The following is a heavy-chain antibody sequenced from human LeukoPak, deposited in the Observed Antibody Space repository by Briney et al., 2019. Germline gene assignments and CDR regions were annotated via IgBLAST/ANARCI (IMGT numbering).Heavy chain of an antibody. V-gene: IGHV1-46*01. Sequence: ASMKVSCKASGYTFTSYYMHLVRQAPGQGLEWMGIINPSGGSTSYAQKFQGRVTMTRDTSTSTVYMELSSLRSEDTAVSYCARVGIAAAGLDYWGQGTLVTVSS. D-gene: IGHD6-13*01. CDR3: ARVGIAAAGLDY. CDR2: INPSGGST. CDR1: GYTFTSYY. J-gene: IGHJ4*02.